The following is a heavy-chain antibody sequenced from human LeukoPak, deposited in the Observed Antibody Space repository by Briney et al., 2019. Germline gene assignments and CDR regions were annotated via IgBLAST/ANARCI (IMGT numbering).Heavy chain of an antibody. Sequence: ASVKVSCKASGYTFTGYYMHWVRQAPGQGLEWMGRINPNSGGTNYAQKFQGRVTMTRDTSISTAYMELSRLRSDDTAVYYCARENPGGYDSWSGSYPGGMDVWGQGTTVTVSS. J-gene: IGHJ6*02. V-gene: IGHV1-2*06. CDR3: ARENPGGYDSWSGSYPGGMDV. D-gene: IGHD3-3*01. CDR2: INPNSGGT. CDR1: GYTFTGYY.